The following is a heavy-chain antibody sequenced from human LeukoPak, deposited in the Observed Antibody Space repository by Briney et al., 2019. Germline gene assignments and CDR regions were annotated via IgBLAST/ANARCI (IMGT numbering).Heavy chain of an antibody. D-gene: IGHD2-2*01. Sequence: LSLTCTVSGGSISSYYWSWIRQPPGKGLEWVSYISSSGSTIYYADSVKGRFTISRDNAKNSLYLQMNSLRAEDTAVYYCARAWEVYCSSTSCVKFDYWGQGTLVTVSS. V-gene: IGHV3-11*01. CDR2: ISSSGSTI. CDR3: ARAWEVYCSSTSCVKFDY. CDR1: GGSISSYY. J-gene: IGHJ4*02.